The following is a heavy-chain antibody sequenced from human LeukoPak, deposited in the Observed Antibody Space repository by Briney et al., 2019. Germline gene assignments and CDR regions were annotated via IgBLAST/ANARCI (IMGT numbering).Heavy chain of an antibody. CDR2: IYSGGST. J-gene: IGHJ4*02. CDR1: GFTVSSNY. V-gene: IGHV3-66*01. D-gene: IGHD3-3*01. Sequence: PGGSLRLSCAASGFTVSSNYMSWVRQVPGKGLEWVSVIYSGGSTYYADSVKGRFTISRDNSKNTLYLQMNSLRAEDTAVYYCAREENGYYPYYDYWGQGTLVTVSS. CDR3: AREENGYYPYYDY.